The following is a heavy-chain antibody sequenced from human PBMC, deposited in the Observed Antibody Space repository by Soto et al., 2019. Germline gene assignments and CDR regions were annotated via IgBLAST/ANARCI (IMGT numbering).Heavy chain of an antibody. Sequence: GGSLRLSCSTSGFTFEDYAVHWVRLSSRKGLEWVSFINADGSDRYYADSVKGRFTISRDNTKGSFYLQMDRLRLEDTAIYYCAKAKFYFDSSPFDSWGQGTLVTVSS. CDR3: AKAKFYFDSSPFDS. CDR1: GFTFEDYA. CDR2: INADGSDR. V-gene: IGHV3-43D*04. J-gene: IGHJ4*02. D-gene: IGHD1-26*01.